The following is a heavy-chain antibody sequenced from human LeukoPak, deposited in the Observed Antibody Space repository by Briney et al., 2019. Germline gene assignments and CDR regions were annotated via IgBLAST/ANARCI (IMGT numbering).Heavy chain of an antibody. J-gene: IGHJ4*02. CDR3: ARGPPQYSGSYTGVDY. D-gene: IGHD1-26*01. V-gene: IGHV1-2*02. CDR2: INPNSGGT. CDR1: GYTFTGYY. Sequence: ASVKVSCRASGYTFTGYYTHWVRQAPGQGLEWMGWINPNSGGTNYAQKFQGRVTMTRDTSISTAYMELSRLRSDDTAVYYCARGPPQYSGSYTGVDYWGQGTLVTVSS.